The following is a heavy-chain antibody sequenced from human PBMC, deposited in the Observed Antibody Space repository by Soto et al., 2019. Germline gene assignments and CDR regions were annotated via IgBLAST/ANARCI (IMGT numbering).Heavy chain of an antibody. D-gene: IGHD6-19*01. CDR2: IYYSGST. Sequence: PSETLSLTCTVSGDSLGSYYWSWIRQPPGKGLEWIGYIYYSGSTNYNPSLKSRVAISIDTSKNQFSLNLTSVTAADTAVYYCARKRIAVTGPFDYWGQGTLVTVSS. CDR3: ARKRIAVTGPFDY. J-gene: IGHJ4*02. CDR1: GDSLGSYY. V-gene: IGHV4-59*01.